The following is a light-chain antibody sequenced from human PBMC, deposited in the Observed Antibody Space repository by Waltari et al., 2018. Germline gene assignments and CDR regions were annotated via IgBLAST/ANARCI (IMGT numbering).Light chain of an antibody. Sequence: ETLMTQSPATLSVSPGERVTLSCRASQSVTTNLAWYQQKPGQAPRLLIYRAATRATGGPARFSGSGSGTEFTLTINALQSEDFAVYYCHQYNNWPPNTFGQGTLLEIK. CDR1: QSVTTN. CDR2: RAA. V-gene: IGKV3-15*01. J-gene: IGKJ2*01. CDR3: HQYNNWPPNT.